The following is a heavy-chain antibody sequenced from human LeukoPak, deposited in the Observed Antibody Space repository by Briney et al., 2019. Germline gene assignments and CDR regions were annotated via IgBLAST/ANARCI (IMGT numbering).Heavy chain of an antibody. Sequence: ASVKVSCKASGGTFSSYATSWVRQAPGQGLEWMGRIIPILGIANYAQKFQGRVTITADKSTSTAYMELSSLRSEDTAVYYCARDRITIFGVVRGGDYWGQGTLVTVSS. J-gene: IGHJ4*02. V-gene: IGHV1-69*04. D-gene: IGHD3-3*01. CDR2: IIPILGIA. CDR1: GGTFSSYA. CDR3: ARDRITIFGVVRGGDY.